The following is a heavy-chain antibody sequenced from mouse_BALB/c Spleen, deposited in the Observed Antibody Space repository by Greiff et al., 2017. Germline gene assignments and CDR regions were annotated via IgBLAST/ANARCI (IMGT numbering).Heavy chain of an antibody. D-gene: IGHD1-1*01. CDR3: ARVPHYYGSRDWYFDV. V-gene: IGHV5-9-4*01. J-gene: IGHJ1*01. CDR2: ISSGGSYT. CDR1: GFTFSSYA. Sequence: EVLLVESGGGLVKPGGSLKLSCAASGFTFSSYAMSWVRQSPAKRLEWVAEISSGGSYTYYPATVTGRFTISRATAKNTLYLEMCSLRSEDTAMYYCARVPHYYGSRDWYFDVWGAGTTVTVSS.